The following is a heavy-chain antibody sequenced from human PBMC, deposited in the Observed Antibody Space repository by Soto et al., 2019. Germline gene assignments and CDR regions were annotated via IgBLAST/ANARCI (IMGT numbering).Heavy chain of an antibody. CDR2: IYYSGST. J-gene: IGHJ5*02. V-gene: IGHV4-31*03. CDR3: ARDYPDCISTSCYEWFDP. CDR1: GGSISSGGYY. Sequence: SETLSLTCTVSGGSISSGGYYWSWIRQHPGKGLEWIGYIYYSGSTYYNPSLKSRVTISVDTSKNQFSLKLSSVTAADTAVYYCARDYPDCISTSCYEWFDPWGQGTLVTVSS. D-gene: IGHD2-2*01.